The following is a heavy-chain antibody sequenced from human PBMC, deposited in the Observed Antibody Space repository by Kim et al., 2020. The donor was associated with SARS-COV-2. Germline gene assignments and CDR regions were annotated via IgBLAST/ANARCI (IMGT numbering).Heavy chain of an antibody. Sequence: YADFVKGRFTTSRDNSQNTLYLQMTRLRAEDTAVYYCARENVVRGVIPDYWGQGTLVTVSS. D-gene: IGHD3-10*01. CDR3: ARENVVRGVIPDY. J-gene: IGHJ4*02. V-gene: IGHV3-30*01.